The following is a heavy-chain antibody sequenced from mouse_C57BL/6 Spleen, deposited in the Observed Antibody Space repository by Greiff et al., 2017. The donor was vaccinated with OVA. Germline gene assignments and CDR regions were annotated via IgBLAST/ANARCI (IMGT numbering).Heavy chain of an antibody. CDR3: ARHELGANYYSNLYAMDY. CDR2: FYPGSGSI. Sequence: QVQLQQSGAELVKPGASVKLSCKASGYTFTEYTIHWVKQRSGQGLEWIGWFYPGSGSIKYNEKFKDKATLTADKSSSTVYMELSRLTSEDSAVYFCARHELGANYYSNLYAMDYWGQGTSVTVSS. CDR1: GYTFTEYT. D-gene: IGHD2-5*01. V-gene: IGHV1-62-2*01. J-gene: IGHJ4*01.